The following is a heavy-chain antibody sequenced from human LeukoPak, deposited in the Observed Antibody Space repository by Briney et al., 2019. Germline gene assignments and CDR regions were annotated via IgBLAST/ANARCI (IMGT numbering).Heavy chain of an antibody. J-gene: IGHJ6*03. D-gene: IGHD6-13*01. CDR2: IRYDGTGE. V-gene: IGHV3-30*02. Sequence: GSLRLSCAASGFSFSSFGMHWVRQAPGRGLEWEAFIRYDGTGEDYADSVEGRFTISRDNSKNTLYLQMNNVRTEDTAVYYCAKEPYSSPDHYYYYMDVWGKGTTVTVSS. CDR3: AKEPYSSPDHYYYYMDV. CDR1: GFSFSSFG.